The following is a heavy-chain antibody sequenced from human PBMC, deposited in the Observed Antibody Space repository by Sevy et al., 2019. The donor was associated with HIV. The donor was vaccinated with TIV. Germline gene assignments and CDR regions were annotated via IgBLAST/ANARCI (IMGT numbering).Heavy chain of an antibody. CDR3: ATTKDYYESSGSPFDY. J-gene: IGHJ4*02. V-gene: IGHV1-24*01. CDR1: GKTLTQLS. Sequence: ASVKVSCKVSGKTLTQLSMHWVRQAPGKGLEWMGSYDPEDDKRIYAQKFQGRVTMTEDTSTDTAYMELRILRSEDTAVYYCATTKDYYESSGSPFDYWGQGTVVTVSS. D-gene: IGHD3-22*01. CDR2: YDPEDDKR.